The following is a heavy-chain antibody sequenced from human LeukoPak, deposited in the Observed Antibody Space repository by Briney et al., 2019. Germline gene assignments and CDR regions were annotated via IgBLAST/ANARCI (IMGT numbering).Heavy chain of an antibody. D-gene: IGHD2-2*01. CDR1: GYTFNSYG. Sequence: ASVKVSCKASGYTFNSYGMNWVRQAPGQGLEWMGWINTKTGNPTYAQGFTGRFVFSLDTSVSTAYLQISSLKAEDTAVYYCARVSFCSSTSCYEDYWGQGTLVTVSS. CDR3: ARVSFCSSTSCYEDY. CDR2: INTKTGNP. J-gene: IGHJ4*02. V-gene: IGHV7-4-1*02.